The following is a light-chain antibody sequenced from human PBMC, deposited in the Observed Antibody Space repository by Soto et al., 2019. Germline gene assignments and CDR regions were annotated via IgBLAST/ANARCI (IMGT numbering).Light chain of an antibody. Sequence: EIVMTQSPATLSVSPGERATLSCRASQSLSNNLAWYQQKPGQAPRLLIYGASTRATGIPARFSGGGSGTEFTLTISSLQSGDFAVYYCQQYNYWPPYTFGQGTKVEIK. V-gene: IGKV3-15*01. CDR1: QSLSNN. CDR2: GAS. CDR3: QQYNYWPPYT. J-gene: IGKJ2*01.